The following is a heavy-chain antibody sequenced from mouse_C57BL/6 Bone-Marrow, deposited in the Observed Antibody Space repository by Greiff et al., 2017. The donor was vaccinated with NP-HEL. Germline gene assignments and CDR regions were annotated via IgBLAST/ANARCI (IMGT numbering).Heavy chain of an antibody. CDR1: GYTFTGYW. J-gene: IGHJ4*01. Sequence: VQLQQSGAELMKPGASVKLSCTATGYTFTGYWIGWAKQRPGHGLEWIGDIYPGGGYTNYNEKFKGKATLTADKSSSTAYMQCSSLTSEDSAIYYCARSHVDAMDYWGQGTSVTVSS. CDR2: IYPGGGYT. V-gene: IGHV1-63*01. CDR3: ARSHVDAMDY.